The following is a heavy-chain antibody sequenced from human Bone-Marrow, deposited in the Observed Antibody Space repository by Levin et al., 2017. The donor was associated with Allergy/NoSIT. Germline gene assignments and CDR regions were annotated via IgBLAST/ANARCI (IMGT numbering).Heavy chain of an antibody. CDR2: ISGSGDST. D-gene: IGHD2/OR15-2a*01. J-gene: IGHJ5*02. CDR3: AKDPRFNCNNVGCHPRKWFAP. CDR1: GFVFYSYA. V-gene: IGHV3-23*01. Sequence: LSLTCAASGFVFYSYAMTWVRQAPGKGLEWVSSISGSGDSTYYTDSVRGRFTISRDNSKNTLYLQMNSLRADDTAVYFCAKDPRFNCNNVGCHPRKWFAPWGQGTLVTVSS.